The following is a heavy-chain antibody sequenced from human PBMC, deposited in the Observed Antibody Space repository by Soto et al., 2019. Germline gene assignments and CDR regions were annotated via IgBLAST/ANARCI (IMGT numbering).Heavy chain of an antibody. D-gene: IGHD3-10*01. CDR1: GYTFTSYG. CDR2: ISAYNGNT. CDR3: ASGSTMVRGVIIKDYYYYYGMDV. Sequence: QVQLVQSGAEVKKPGASVKVSCKASGYTFTSYGISWVRQAPGQGLEWMGWISAYNGNTNYAQKLQGRVTMTTDTSKSTAYMELRSLRSDDTAVYYCASGSTMVRGVIIKDYYYYYGMDVCGQGTTVTVSS. J-gene: IGHJ6*02. V-gene: IGHV1-18*04.